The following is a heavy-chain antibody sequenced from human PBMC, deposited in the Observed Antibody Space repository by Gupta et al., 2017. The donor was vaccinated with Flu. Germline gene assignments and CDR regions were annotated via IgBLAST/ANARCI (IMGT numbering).Heavy chain of an antibody. CDR2: IGTAGDT. CDR1: GFRFGDYD. CDR3: ARGTYCYPPSCSNEPADY. Sequence: EVQLVESGGALVQPGGSLRLSCATSGFRFGDYDLHWVRLVIGKGLEWVSAIGTAGDTYYSDSVRGRFSISRENATNSLFLQMNSLRAGDTAVYYCARGTYCYPPSCSNEPADYWGQGTLVTVSS. J-gene: IGHJ4*02. V-gene: IGHV3-13*01. D-gene: IGHD3-16*02.